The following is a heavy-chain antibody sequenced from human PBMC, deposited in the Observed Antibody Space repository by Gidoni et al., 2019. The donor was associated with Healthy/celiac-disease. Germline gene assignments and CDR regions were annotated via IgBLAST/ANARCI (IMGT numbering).Heavy chain of an antibody. D-gene: IGHD6-19*01. CDR2: INAGNGNT. CDR1: GYTFTSYA. V-gene: IGHV1-3*01. J-gene: IGHJ4*02. Sequence: QVQLVQSGAAVKKPGASVKVSCKASGYTFTSYAMHWVRQAPGQRIELMGWINAGNGNTKYSQKFQGRVTITRDTSASTAYMELSSLRSEDTAVYYCARVRIAVAGTLFDYWGQGTLVTVSS. CDR3: ARVRIAVAGTLFDY.